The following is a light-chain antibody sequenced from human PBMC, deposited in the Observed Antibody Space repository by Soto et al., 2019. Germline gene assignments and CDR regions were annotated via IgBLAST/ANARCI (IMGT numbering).Light chain of an antibody. CDR1: QSVSSSY. J-gene: IGKJ4*01. V-gene: IGKV3D-7*01. CDR2: GAS. Sequence: PGERGTLSCRARQSVSSSYLTWYQQKPGQAPRLLIYGASTRATGIPARFSGSGPGTDFTLTISSLQPEDSAVYYCHQYNNWLALTFGGGTKLDIK. CDR3: HQYNNWLALT.